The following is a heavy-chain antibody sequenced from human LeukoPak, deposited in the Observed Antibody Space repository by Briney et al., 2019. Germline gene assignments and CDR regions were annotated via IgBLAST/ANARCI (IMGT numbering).Heavy chain of an antibody. CDR3: ARVPTRYYGMDV. D-gene: IGHD4-17*01. Sequence: GVSLRLSCAASGFTFSSYSMNWVRQAPGKGLEWVSSISSSSSYIYYADSVKGRFTISRDNSKNTLYLQMNSLRAEDTAVYYCARVPTRYYGMDVWGQGTTVTVSS. V-gene: IGHV3-21*04. CDR1: GFTFSSYS. CDR2: ISSSSSYI. J-gene: IGHJ6*02.